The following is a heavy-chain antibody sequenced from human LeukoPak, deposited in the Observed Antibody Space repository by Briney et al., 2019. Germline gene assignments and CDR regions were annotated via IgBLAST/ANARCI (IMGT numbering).Heavy chain of an antibody. D-gene: IGHD1-26*01. V-gene: IGHV1-2*02. Sequence: ASVKVSCKASGYTFTGYYMHWVRQAPGQGLEWMGWINPNSGGTNYAQRFQGRVTMTRDTSISTAYMELSRLRSDDTAVYYCARVGGRYYYYYMDVWGKGTTVTISS. CDR1: GYTFTGYY. CDR3: ARVGGRYYYYYMDV. J-gene: IGHJ6*03. CDR2: INPNSGGT.